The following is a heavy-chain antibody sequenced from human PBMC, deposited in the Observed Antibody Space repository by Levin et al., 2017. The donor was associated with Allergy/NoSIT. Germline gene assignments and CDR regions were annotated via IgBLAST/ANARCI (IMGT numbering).Heavy chain of an antibody. CDR1: GFTFSSYG. J-gene: IGHJ4*02. Sequence: GGSLRLSCAASGFTFSSYGMHWVRQAPGKGLEWVAVMWYDGSNRNYADSVKGRFTISRDNSKNTLYLEMNSLRAEDTAVYFCARGSQQLLKFLDYWGQGTLVTVSS. D-gene: IGHD2-2*01. CDR3: ARGSQQLLKFLDY. CDR2: MWYDGSNR. V-gene: IGHV3-33*01.